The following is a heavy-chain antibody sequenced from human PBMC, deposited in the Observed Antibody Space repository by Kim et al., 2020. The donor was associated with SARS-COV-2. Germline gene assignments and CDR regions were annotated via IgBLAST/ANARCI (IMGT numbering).Heavy chain of an antibody. CDR1: GYTFTGYY. CDR2: INPNSGGT. CDR3: VTDSSAPPEGHKPYYYYYGMDV. V-gene: IGHV1-2*02. D-gene: IGHD6-25*01. J-gene: IGHJ6*02. Sequence: ASVKVSCKASGYTFTGYYMHWVRQAPGQGLEWMGWINPNSGGTNYAQKFQGRVTMSRDTSISTAYMELSRLRSDDTAVYYCVTDSSAPPEGHKPYYYYYGMDVWGQGTTVTVSS.